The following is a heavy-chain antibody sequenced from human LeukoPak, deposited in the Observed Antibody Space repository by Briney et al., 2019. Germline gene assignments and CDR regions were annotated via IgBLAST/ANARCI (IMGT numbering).Heavy chain of an antibody. CDR1: DGSFSSYY. Sequence: PSETLSLTCAVYDGSFSSYYWTWIRQPPGKGLEWIGSIYHSGSTYYNPSLKSRVTISVDTSKNQFSLKLSSVTAADTAVYYCARDTNIVGATTWFDPWGQGTLVTVSS. J-gene: IGHJ5*02. CDR3: ARDTNIVGATTWFDP. CDR2: IYHSGST. D-gene: IGHD1-26*01. V-gene: IGHV4-34*01.